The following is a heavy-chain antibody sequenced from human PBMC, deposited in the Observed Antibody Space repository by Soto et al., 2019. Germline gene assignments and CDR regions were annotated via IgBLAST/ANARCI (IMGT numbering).Heavy chain of an antibody. Sequence: SETLSLTCTVSGGSISSSSYYWGWIRQPPGKGLEWIGSTYYSGSTYHNPSLKSRVTISVDTSKNQSSLKLSSVTAADTAVYYCARQTTVTTFDYWGQGTLVTVSS. V-gene: IGHV4-39*01. CDR3: ARQTTVTTFDY. J-gene: IGHJ4*02. CDR1: GGSISSSSYY. D-gene: IGHD4-17*01. CDR2: TYYSGST.